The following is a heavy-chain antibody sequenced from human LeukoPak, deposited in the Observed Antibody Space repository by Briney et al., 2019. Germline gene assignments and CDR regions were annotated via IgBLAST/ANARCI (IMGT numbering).Heavy chain of an antibody. D-gene: IGHD3-3*01. CDR1: GGSFSGYY. CDR3: ARGTPRYYDFWSGYSFHWFDP. CDR2: INHSGST. J-gene: IGHJ5*02. Sequence: SETLSLTCAVYGGSFSGYYWSWIRQPPGKGLEWIGEINHSGSTNYNPSLKSRVTISVDTSKNQFSLKLSSVTAADTAAYYCARGTPRYYDFWSGYSFHWFDPWGQGTLVTVSS. V-gene: IGHV4-34*01.